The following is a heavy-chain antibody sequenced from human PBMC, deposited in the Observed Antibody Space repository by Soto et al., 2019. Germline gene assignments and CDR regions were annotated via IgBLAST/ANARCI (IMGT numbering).Heavy chain of an antibody. Sequence: SVKVSFKASGGTFSSYAISWVRQAPGQGLEWMGGIIPIFGTANYAQKFQGRVTITADESTSTAYMEVTSLRSDDTAVYYCARENWNYDYYYGMDIWGQGTTVTVSS. V-gene: IGHV1-69*13. CDR3: ARENWNYDYYYGMDI. J-gene: IGHJ6*02. CDR1: GGTFSSYA. CDR2: IIPIFGTA. D-gene: IGHD1-1*01.